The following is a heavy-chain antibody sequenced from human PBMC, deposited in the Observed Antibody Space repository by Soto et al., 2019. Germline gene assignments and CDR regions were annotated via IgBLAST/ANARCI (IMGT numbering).Heavy chain of an antibody. CDR1: GVTLSGYP. Sequence: QVQLVESGGGVVHGGGSLRLSCAASGVTLSGYPMHWVRQAPGKGLEWVAISANDASSEHYADSVKGQFTISRDNSENTLYLQMNSLRAEDTALYYCARDGSANWYFDWYFDLWGRGTVVTVSS. D-gene: IGHD2-2*01. J-gene: IGHJ2*01. CDR2: SANDASSE. CDR3: ARDGSANWYFDWYFDL. V-gene: IGHV3-30-3*01.